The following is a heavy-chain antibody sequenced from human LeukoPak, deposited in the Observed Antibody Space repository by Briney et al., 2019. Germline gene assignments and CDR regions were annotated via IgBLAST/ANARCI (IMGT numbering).Heavy chain of an antibody. V-gene: IGHV1-69*05. Sequence: LGASVKVSCKASGGTFSSYAISWVRQAPGQGLEWMGGIIPIFGTANYAQKFQGRVTITTDEFTSTAYMELSSLRSEDTAVYYCASDSSGYYYGSFDYWGQGTLVTVSS. CDR1: GGTFSSYA. CDR3: ASDSSGYYYGSFDY. J-gene: IGHJ4*02. D-gene: IGHD3-22*01. CDR2: IIPIFGTA.